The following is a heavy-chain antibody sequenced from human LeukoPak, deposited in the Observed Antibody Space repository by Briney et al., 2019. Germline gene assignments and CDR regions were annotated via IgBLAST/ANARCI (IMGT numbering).Heavy chain of an antibody. D-gene: IGHD6-13*01. CDR1: GFTFSDYY. Sequence: PGGSLRLSCVASGFTFSDYYMSWIRQAPGKGLEWVSAISGSGGSTYYADSVKGRFTISRDNSKNTLFLQMNSLRAEDTAIYYCAKDFSAGTYFDYWGQGTLVTVSS. V-gene: IGHV3-23*01. CDR3: AKDFSAGTYFDY. J-gene: IGHJ4*02. CDR2: ISGSGGST.